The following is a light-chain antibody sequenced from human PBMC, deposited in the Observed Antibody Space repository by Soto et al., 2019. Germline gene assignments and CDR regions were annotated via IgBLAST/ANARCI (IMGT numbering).Light chain of an antibody. J-gene: IGKJ1*01. Sequence: EIVLTQSPATLSLSPGERATLSCRASQSVSSYLAWYQQKPGQAPRLLIYDASKRAPGIPARFSGSGSGTDFTLTINSLEPEDLAVYYCHQRSNWPWTFGQGTKVEIK. CDR2: DAS. CDR1: QSVSSY. V-gene: IGKV3-11*01. CDR3: HQRSNWPWT.